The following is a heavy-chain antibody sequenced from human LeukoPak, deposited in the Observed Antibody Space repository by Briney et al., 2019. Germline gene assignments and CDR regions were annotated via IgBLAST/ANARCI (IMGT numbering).Heavy chain of an antibody. CDR3: ARDAIYHYYDSSGYYPTLDY. V-gene: IGHV3-11*01. Sequence: GGSLRLSCAASGFTFSDYCMSWIRQAPGKGLEWVSYISSGSTIYYADSVKGRFTISRDNAKNSLYLQMNSLRAEDTAVYYCARDAIYHYYDSSGYYPTLDYWGQGTLVTVSS. J-gene: IGHJ4*02. CDR2: ISSGSTI. CDR1: GFTFSDYC. D-gene: IGHD3-22*01.